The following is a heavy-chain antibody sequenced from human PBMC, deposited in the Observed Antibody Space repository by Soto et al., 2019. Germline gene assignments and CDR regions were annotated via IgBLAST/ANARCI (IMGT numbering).Heavy chain of an antibody. V-gene: IGHV4-31*03. CDR1: GGSISSGGYY. CDR2: IYYSGST. D-gene: IGHD1-20*01. J-gene: IGHJ6*02. Sequence: SETLSLTCTVSGGSISSGGYYWSWIRQHPGKGLEWIGYIYYSGSTYYNPSLKSRVTISVDTSKNQFSLKLSSVTAADTAVYYCARDHNIHVQRSPYYYYGMDVWGQGTTVTVSS. CDR3: ARDHNIHVQRSPYYYYGMDV.